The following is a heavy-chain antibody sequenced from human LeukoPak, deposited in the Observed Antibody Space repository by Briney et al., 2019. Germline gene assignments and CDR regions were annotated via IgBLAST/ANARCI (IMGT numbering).Heavy chain of an antibody. D-gene: IGHD3-3*01. CDR2: MNPNSGNT. CDR3: ARSRGYDFWSGYHHWFDP. CDR1: GYTFTSYD. Sequence: ASVKVSCKASGYTFTSYDINWVRQATGQGLEWMGWMNPNSGNTGYAQKFQGGVTMTRNTSISTAYMELSSLRSEDTAVYYCARSRGYDFWSGYHHWFDPWGQGTQVTVSS. V-gene: IGHV1-8*01. J-gene: IGHJ5*02.